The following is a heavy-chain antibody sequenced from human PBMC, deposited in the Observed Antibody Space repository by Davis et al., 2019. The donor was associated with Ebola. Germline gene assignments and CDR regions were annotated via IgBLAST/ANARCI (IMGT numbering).Heavy chain of an antibody. CDR3: AKAEVSHDFWSGYGY. D-gene: IGHD3-3*01. CDR2: ISSSSSYI. Sequence: GESLKISCAASGFTFSSYSMNWVRQAPGKGLEWVSSISSSSSYIYYADSVKGRFTISRDNAKNSLYLQMNSLRAEDTAVYYCAKAEVSHDFWSGYGYWGQGTLVTVSS. J-gene: IGHJ4*02. V-gene: IGHV3-21*01. CDR1: GFTFSSYS.